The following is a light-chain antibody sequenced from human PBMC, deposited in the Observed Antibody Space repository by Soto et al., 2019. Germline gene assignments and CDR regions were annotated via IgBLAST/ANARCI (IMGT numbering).Light chain of an antibody. J-gene: IGKJ1*01. CDR1: GAISNY. V-gene: IGKV1-27*01. CDR3: QKYNDAPRT. CDR2: EAS. Sequence: QMTQSPSSLSASVGDRVTITCRASGAISNYLAWYQQKPGGAPKLLIYEASTLQSGVPSRFSGSGSGADFTLTISSLQPEDVAIYYCQKYNDAPRTFGQGTRVEMK.